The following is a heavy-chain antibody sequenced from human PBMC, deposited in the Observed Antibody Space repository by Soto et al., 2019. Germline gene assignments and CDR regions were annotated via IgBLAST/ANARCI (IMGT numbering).Heavy chain of an antibody. V-gene: IGHV2-5*02. D-gene: IGHD6-6*01. CDR2: VYWDDEK. CDR3: APRPNLASITARPGWFDP. J-gene: IGHJ5*02. Sequence: QITLKESGPTLVKPTQTLTLTCTFSGFSLSTSGVGVGWIRQPPGKTLEWLALVYWDDEKRYSQSLKSRLTITKDTYKNQVVLTMTDMDPADTATYYCAPRPNLASITARPGWFDPGGQGSLVTVAS. CDR1: GFSLSTSGVG.